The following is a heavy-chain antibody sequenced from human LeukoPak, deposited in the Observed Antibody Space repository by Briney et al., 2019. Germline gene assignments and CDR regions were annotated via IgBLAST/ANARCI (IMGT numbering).Heavy chain of an antibody. CDR3: ARGRFHLDSSVYSSFYH. CDR1: GFTFSTYS. CDR2: ISGTSSYI. D-gene: IGHD3-22*01. V-gene: IGHV3-21*01. Sequence: GGSLRLSCAASGFTFSTYSMNWVRQAPGKGLEWVSSISGTSSYIYYADSVKGRFTISRDNAKNSLSLQMNSLRAEDTAVYYCARGRFHLDSSVYSSFYHWGHGTLVTVSS. J-gene: IGHJ4*01.